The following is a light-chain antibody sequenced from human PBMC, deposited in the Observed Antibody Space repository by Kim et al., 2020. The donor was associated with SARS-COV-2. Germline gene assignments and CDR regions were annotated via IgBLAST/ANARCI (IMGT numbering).Light chain of an antibody. V-gene: IGKV1-27*01. J-gene: IGKJ3*01. CDR2: AAS. CDR3: QKYSTAPFT. CDR1: QDISNY. Sequence: DIQMTQSPSSLSASLGDRVTITCRASQDISNYLAWYQQKPGKVPKLLIYAASTLQSGVPSRFSGSGSETDFTLTIINLQPEDVATYYCQKYSTAPFTFGPGTKLEI.